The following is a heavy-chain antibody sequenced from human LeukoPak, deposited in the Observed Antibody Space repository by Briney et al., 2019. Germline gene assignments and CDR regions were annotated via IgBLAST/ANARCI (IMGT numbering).Heavy chain of an antibody. V-gene: IGHV3-21*01. J-gene: IGHJ4*02. CDR2: ISPSTSYI. CDR3: TRDTPWAY. CDR1: GFTFSSYS. Sequence: GGSLRLSCAASGFTFSSYSMNWVRLAPGKGLEWVSSISPSTSYIYYADSVKGRFTISRDNAKNSLYLQMNSLRVEDTAVYFCTRDTPWAYWGQGTLVTVSS.